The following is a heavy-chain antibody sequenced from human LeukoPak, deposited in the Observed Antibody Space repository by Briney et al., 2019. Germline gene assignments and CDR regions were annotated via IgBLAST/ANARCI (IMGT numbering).Heavy chain of an antibody. CDR1: GYTFTGYY. Sequence: ASVKVSCKASGYTFTGYYMHWVRQAPGQGLEWMGWINPSGGSTSYAQKFQGRVTMTRDMSTSTVYMELSSLRSEDTAVYYCARARHGIAVAGVVYWGQEPWSPSPQ. D-gene: IGHD6-19*01. V-gene: IGHV1-46*01. J-gene: IGHJ4*01. CDR3: ARARHGIAVAGVVY. CDR2: INPSGGST.